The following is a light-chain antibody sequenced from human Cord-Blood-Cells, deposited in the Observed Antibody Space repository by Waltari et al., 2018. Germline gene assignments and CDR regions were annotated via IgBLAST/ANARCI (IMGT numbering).Light chain of an antibody. Sequence: QSVLTQPPSASGTPGQRVTISCSGSSSNIGSNYVYWYQQLPGTAPKLLIYRKNQRPSGVTDRFSGSKSGTSASLAISGLRSEDEADYYCAAWDDSLSGWVFGGGTKLTVL. CDR3: AAWDDSLSGWV. CDR2: RKN. V-gene: IGLV1-47*01. J-gene: IGLJ3*02. CDR1: SSNIGSNY.